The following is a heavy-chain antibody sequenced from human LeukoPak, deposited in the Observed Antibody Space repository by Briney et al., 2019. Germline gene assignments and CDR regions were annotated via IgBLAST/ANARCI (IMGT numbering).Heavy chain of an antibody. D-gene: IGHD3-10*01. CDR1: GFTFSSYA. Sequence: GGSLRLSCTASGFTFSSYAMNWVRQAPGKGLEWVSGIGAGGTFTYYADSVKGRFTISRDNAKNSLYLQMNSLRDEDTAVYYCARDVGRGYYFDYWGQGTLVTVSS. CDR2: IGAGGTFT. J-gene: IGHJ4*02. CDR3: ARDVGRGYYFDY. V-gene: IGHV3-23*01.